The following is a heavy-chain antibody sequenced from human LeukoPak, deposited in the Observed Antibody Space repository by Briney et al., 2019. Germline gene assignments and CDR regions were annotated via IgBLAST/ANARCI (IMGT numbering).Heavy chain of an antibody. V-gene: IGHV3-23*01. CDR2: ISGSGGST. CDR1: GFAFSTYA. J-gene: IGHJ4*02. D-gene: IGHD6-19*01. CDR3: AKSLSSVAGTVY. Sequence: GGSLRLSCAASGFAFSTYAMSWGRQAPGGGLELVSAISGSGGSTYYADSVKGRFTISRDNSKNTLYLQMNSLRAEDTAVYYCAKSLSSVAGTVYWGQGTLVTVSS.